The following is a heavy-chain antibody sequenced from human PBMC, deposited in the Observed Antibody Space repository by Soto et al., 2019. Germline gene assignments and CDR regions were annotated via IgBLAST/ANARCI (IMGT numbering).Heavy chain of an antibody. CDR2: IKSKTDGGTT. D-gene: IGHD3-22*01. CDR3: TTQYYYDSSGNNFDY. Sequence: EVQLVESGGGLVKPGGSLRLSCAASGFTFSNAWMSWVRQAPGKGLEWVGRIKSKTDGGTTDYAAPVKGRFTISRDDSKNTLYLQMNSLKTEDTAVYYCTTQYYYDSSGNNFDYWGQGTLVTVSS. J-gene: IGHJ4*02. V-gene: IGHV3-15*01. CDR1: GFTFSNAW.